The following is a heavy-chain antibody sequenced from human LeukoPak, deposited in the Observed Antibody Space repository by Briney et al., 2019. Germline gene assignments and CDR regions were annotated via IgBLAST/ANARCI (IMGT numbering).Heavy chain of an antibody. Sequence: ASVKVSCKASGGTFSSYAISWVRQAPGQGLEWMGRIIPIFGTANYAQKFRGRVTITTDESTSTAYMELSSLRSEDTAVYYCARGSGWYPFDYWGQGTLVTVSS. CDR2: IIPIFGTA. CDR3: ARGSGWYPFDY. J-gene: IGHJ4*02. D-gene: IGHD6-19*01. CDR1: GGTFSSYA. V-gene: IGHV1-69*05.